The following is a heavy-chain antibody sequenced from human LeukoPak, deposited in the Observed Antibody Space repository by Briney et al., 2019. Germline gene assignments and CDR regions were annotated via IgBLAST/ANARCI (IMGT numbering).Heavy chain of an antibody. CDR1: GGSFSGYY. D-gene: IGHD3-16*02. CDR3: ARGHHYDYVWGSYRASWYFDY. V-gene: IGHV4-34*01. J-gene: IGHJ4*02. CDR2: INHSGST. Sequence: SETLSLTCAVYGGSFSGYYWSWIRQPPGKGLEWIGEINHSGSTNYNPSLKSRVTISVDTSKNQFSLKLSSVTAADTAVYYCARGHHYDYVWGSYRASWYFDYWGQGTLVTVSS.